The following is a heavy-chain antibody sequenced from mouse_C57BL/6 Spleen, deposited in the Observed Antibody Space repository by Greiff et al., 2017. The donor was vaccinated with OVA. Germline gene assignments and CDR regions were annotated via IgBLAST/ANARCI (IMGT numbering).Heavy chain of an antibody. CDR3: ARGGTTVVDAWFAY. V-gene: IGHV1-81*01. CDR1: GYTFTSYG. Sequence: VQRVESGAELARPGASVKLSCKASGYTFTSYGISWVKQRTGQGLEWIGEIYPRSGNTYYNEKFKGKATLTADKSSSTAYMELRSLTSEDSAVYFCARGGTTVVDAWFAYWGQGTLVTVSA. J-gene: IGHJ3*01. CDR2: IYPRSGNT. D-gene: IGHD1-1*01.